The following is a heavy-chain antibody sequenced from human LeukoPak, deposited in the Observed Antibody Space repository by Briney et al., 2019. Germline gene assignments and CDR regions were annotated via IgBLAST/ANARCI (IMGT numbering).Heavy chain of an antibody. CDR3: ARAGWSGYLGAIDY. Sequence: SETLSLTCTVSGGSISSGSYYWSWIRQPAGKGLEWIGRIYTSGCTNYNPSLKSRVTISVDTSKNQFSLKLSSVTAADTAVYYCARAGWSGYLGAIDYWGQGTLVTVSS. D-gene: IGHD3-3*01. CDR1: GGSISSGSYY. V-gene: IGHV4-61*02. CDR2: IYTSGCT. J-gene: IGHJ4*02.